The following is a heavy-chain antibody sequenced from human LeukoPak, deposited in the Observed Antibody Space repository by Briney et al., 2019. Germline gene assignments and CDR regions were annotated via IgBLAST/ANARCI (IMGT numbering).Heavy chain of an antibody. D-gene: IGHD3-22*01. V-gene: IGHV4-59*01. J-gene: IGHJ4*02. Sequence: PSETLSLTCTVSGSSISSYYWSWIRQPPGKGLEWIGYIYYSGSTNYNPSLKSRVTISVDTSKNQFSLRLSSVTAADTAVYYCARWRKYYYDSSGYYYFDYWGQGTLVTVSS. CDR3: ARWRKYYYDSSGYYYFDY. CDR1: GSSISSYY. CDR2: IYYSGST.